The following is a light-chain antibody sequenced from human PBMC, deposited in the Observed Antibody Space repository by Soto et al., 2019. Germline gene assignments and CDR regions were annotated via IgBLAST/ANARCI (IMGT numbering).Light chain of an antibody. CDR1: QSVTNNY. V-gene: IGKV3-20*01. J-gene: IGKJ4*01. CDR3: QQCSHSPLT. Sequence: EIVLTQSPGTLSLSPGERATLSCRASQSVTNNYLAWYQQKPGQAPRLLIHDASSRATGIPDRFSGSWSGTDFTLTISRLEPEDFAVYYCQQCSHSPLTFGGGTKVEIK. CDR2: DAS.